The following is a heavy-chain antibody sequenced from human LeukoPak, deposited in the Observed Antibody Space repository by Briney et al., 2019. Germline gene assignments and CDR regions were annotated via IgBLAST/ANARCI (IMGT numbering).Heavy chain of an antibody. CDR3: AKGVGGSANYYYMDV. CDR1: GFAFSRHG. D-gene: IGHD3-10*01. V-gene: IGHV3-30*02. J-gene: IGHJ6*03. Sequence: GGSLRLSCAASGFAFSRHGIHWVRQAPGKGLEWVALIPYDGNNKFYADSVKGRFTISRDNSKNTLYLQMNSLRAEDTSVYYCAKGVGGSANYYYMDVWGKGTTVTVSS. CDR2: IPYDGNNK.